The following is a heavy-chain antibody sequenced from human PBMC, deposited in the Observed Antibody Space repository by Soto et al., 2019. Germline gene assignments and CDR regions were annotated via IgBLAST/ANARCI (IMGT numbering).Heavy chain of an antibody. V-gene: IGHV1-18*01. D-gene: IGHD3-10*01. J-gene: IGHJ4*02. CDR3: ASFHYGSGSYYEQ. CDR1: GYTFTSYA. Sequence: QVQLVQSGAEVKKPGASVKVSCKTPGYTFTSYAISWVRQAPGQGLDWMGWISAYNGNTNYAQKFEGRVTMNTDAATSTAYMELRSLRSDDTAVYYCASFHYGSGSYYEQWGQGTLVTVSS. CDR2: ISAYNGNT.